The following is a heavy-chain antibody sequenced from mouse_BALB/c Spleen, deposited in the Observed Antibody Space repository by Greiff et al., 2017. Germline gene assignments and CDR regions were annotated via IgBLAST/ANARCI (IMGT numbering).Heavy chain of an antibody. CDR2: IYPGGGFT. CDR3: ARKGSTMITTSYWYFDV. V-gene: IGHV1-63*02. CDR1: GYTFTNYW. J-gene: IGHJ1*01. D-gene: IGHD2-4*01. Sequence: VKLLESGAELVRPGTSVKISCKASGYTFTNYWLGWVKQRPGHGLEWIGDIYPGGGFTNYNEKFKGKATLTADTSSSTAYMQLSSLTSEDSAVYFCARKGSTMITTSYWYFDVWGAGTTVTVSS.